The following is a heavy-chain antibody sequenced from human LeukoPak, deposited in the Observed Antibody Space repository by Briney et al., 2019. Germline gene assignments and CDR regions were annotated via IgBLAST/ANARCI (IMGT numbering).Heavy chain of an antibody. CDR2: VYTSGST. Sequence: SQTLSLTCTVSGGSISSGSYYWSWIRQPAGKGLEWIGRVYTSGSTNYNPSLKSRVTISVDTSKNQFSLKLSSVTAADTAVYYCARYQLLFFPGAFDIWGQGTMVTVSS. D-gene: IGHD2-2*01. V-gene: IGHV4-61*02. CDR3: ARYQLLFFPGAFDI. CDR1: GGSISSGSYY. J-gene: IGHJ3*02.